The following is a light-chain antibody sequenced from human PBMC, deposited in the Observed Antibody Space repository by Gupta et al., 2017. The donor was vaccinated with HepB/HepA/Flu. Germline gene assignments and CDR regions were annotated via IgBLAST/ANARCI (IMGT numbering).Light chain of an antibody. CDR2: GAS. CDR1: QGIYSW. CDR3: QQAHSFPIT. J-gene: IGKJ5*01. V-gene: IGKV1-12*01. Sequence: IQMTQSPASVSVSVGDRVTLHCRVSQGIYSWLAWYQKKPGKAAELLIHGASSLQRGVPSRFSGSGSGTDFTLTISSLQREDVATYFCQQAHSFPITFGQGTLMEIK.